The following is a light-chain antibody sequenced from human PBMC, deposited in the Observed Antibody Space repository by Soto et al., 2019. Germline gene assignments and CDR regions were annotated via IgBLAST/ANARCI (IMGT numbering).Light chain of an antibody. J-gene: IGKJ2*01. V-gene: IGKV1-39*01. CDR3: QQSNSNPYT. Sequence: DIQMTQSPSSLSASVGDRVTITCRASQTISSYLNWYQQKPGKAPNLLIYAASSLQSGVPSRFSGSGSGTDFTLTITSLQPEDFATYYCQQSNSNPYTFGQGTKLEIK. CDR2: AAS. CDR1: QTISSY.